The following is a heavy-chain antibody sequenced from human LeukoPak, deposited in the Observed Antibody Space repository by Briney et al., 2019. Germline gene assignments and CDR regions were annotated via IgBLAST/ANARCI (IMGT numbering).Heavy chain of an antibody. CDR2: ISSSGSTI. CDR3: AHHGGGTIRIAAFDI. Sequence: PGGSLRLSCAASGFTFSSYEMNWVRQAPGKGLGWVSYISSSGSTIYYADSAKGRFTISRDNSKNTLYLQLNSLRAEDTAIYYCAHHGGGTIRIAAFDIWGQGTMVTVSS. D-gene: IGHD3-3*01. J-gene: IGHJ3*02. V-gene: IGHV3-48*03. CDR1: GFTFSSYE.